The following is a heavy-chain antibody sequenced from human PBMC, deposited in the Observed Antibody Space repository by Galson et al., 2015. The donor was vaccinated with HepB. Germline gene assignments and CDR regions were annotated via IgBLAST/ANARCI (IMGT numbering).Heavy chain of an antibody. Sequence: SVKVSCKASGYTFSSYAMHWVRQAPGQRLEWMGWINTDNGNTKYSQKLQGRVTITSDTSASTAYMELSSLRSEDTAVYYCASGGPYGSGSYYDRKYGMDVWGQGTTVIVSS. CDR1: GYTFSSYA. V-gene: IGHV1-3*04. CDR3: ASGGPYGSGSYYDRKYGMDV. J-gene: IGHJ6*02. CDR2: INTDNGNT. D-gene: IGHD3-10*01.